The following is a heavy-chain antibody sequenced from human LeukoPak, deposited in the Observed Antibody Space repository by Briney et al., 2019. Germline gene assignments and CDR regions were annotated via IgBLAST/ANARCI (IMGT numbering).Heavy chain of an antibody. CDR1: GFTFSTYS. V-gene: IGHV3-21*01. CDR3: AKVIYCSSTSCYEVDY. D-gene: IGHD2-2*01. CDR2: ISSGSSYI. J-gene: IGHJ4*02. Sequence: PGGSLRLSCAASGFTFSTYSMNWVRQAPGKGLEWVSFISSGSSYIYYADSVKGRFTISRDNAKNSLYLQMNSLRAEDTAVYYCAKVIYCSSTSCYEVDYWGQGTLVTVSS.